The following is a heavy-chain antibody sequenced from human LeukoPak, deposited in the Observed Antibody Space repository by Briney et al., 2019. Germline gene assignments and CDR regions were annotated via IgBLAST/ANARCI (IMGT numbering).Heavy chain of an antibody. CDR1: GGSFSGYY. Sequence: SETLSLTCAVYGGSFSGYYWSWIRQPPGKGPEWIGEINHSGSTNYNPSLKSRVTISVDTSKNQFSLKLSSVTAADTAVYYCARGYGDYVSSNYYSYYMDVWGKGTTVTVSS. CDR3: ARGYGDYVSSNYYSYYMDV. D-gene: IGHD4-17*01. J-gene: IGHJ6*03. CDR2: INHSGST. V-gene: IGHV4-34*01.